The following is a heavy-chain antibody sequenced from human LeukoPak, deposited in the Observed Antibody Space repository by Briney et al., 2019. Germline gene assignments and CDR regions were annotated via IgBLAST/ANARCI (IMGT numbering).Heavy chain of an antibody. CDR3: ARELVTVKDYYYYGMDV. V-gene: IGHV3-7*01. J-gene: IGHJ6*02. CDR2: IKQDGSEK. Sequence: GGSLRLSCAASGFTFSSYWMSWVRQAPGKGLEWVANIKQDGSEKYYVDSVKGRFTISRDNAKNSLYLQMNSLRAEDTAVYYCARELVTVKDYYYYGMDVWGQGTTVTASS. CDR1: GFTFSSYW. D-gene: IGHD3-9*01.